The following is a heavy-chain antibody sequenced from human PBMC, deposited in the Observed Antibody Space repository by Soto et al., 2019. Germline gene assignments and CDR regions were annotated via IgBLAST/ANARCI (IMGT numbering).Heavy chain of an antibody. D-gene: IGHD3-10*01. CDR1: GGSISSYY. CDR3: ARQGAGYYGSGIDY. Sequence: SETLSLTCTVSGGSISSYYWSWIRQPPGKGLEWFGYIYYSGSTNYNPSLKSRVTLSVDTSKNQFSLKLSSVTAADTAVYYCARQGAGYYGSGIDYWGQGTLVTVSS. J-gene: IGHJ4*02. CDR2: IYYSGST. V-gene: IGHV4-59*08.